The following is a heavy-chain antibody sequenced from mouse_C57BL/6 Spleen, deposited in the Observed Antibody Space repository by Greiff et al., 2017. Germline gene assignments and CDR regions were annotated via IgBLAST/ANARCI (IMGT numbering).Heavy chain of an antibody. V-gene: IGHV10-3*01. CDR3: VRDQGYGNDWYFDV. CDR2: IRSKSSNYAS. D-gene: IGHD2-10*02. J-gene: IGHJ1*03. CDR1: GFTFNTYA. Sequence: EVNLVESGGGLVQPKGSLKLSCAASGFTFNTYAMHWVRQAPGKGLEWVARIRSKSSNYASYYADSVKDRFTISRDDSQSMLYLQMNNLKTEDTAMYYCVRDQGYGNDWYFDVWGTGTTVTVSS.